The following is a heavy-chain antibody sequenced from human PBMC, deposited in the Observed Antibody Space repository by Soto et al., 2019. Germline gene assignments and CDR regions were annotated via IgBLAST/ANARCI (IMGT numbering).Heavy chain of an antibody. V-gene: IGHV1-18*01. CDR1: GYIFVNYG. Sequence: QVQLVQYGDEVKKPGASVKVSCKASGYIFVNYGIAWVRQAPGQGLEWMGWISPYTGNTHSATKVQGRLTMTTDTSTSTAYMDLSSLTSDDTAVYYCVMVDNYVTPTPQDVWGQGTTVTVSS. D-gene: IGHD3-16*01. CDR3: VMVDNYVTPTPQDV. CDR2: ISPYTGNT. J-gene: IGHJ6*02.